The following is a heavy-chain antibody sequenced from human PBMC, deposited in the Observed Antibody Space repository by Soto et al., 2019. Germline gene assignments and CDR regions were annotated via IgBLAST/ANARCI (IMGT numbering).Heavy chain of an antibody. D-gene: IGHD2-21*02. J-gene: IGHJ3*02. CDR2: ISGSGGST. CDR3: AKDLRKAYCGGDCSPVDAFDI. V-gene: IGHV3-23*01. CDR1: GFTFSSYA. Sequence: GGSVRLSCAASGFTFSSYAMSWVRQAPGKGLEWVSAISGSGGSTYYADSVKGRFTISRDNSKNTLYLQMNSLRAEDTAVYYCAKDLRKAYCGGDCSPVDAFDIWGQGTMVTVSS.